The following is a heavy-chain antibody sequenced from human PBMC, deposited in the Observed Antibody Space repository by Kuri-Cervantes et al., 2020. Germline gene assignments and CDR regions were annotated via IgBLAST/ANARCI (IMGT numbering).Heavy chain of an antibody. CDR2: VSWNGSRT. CDR3: AKRNDYGDYGDHYYYYYGMDV. Sequence: GESLKISCAASGFTFSNSDMNWVRQAPGKGLEWVSGVSWNGSRTHYADSVKGRFTISRDNSKNTLYLQMNSLRAEDTAVYYCAKRNDYGDYGDHYYYYYGMDVWGQGTTVTVSS. D-gene: IGHD4-17*01. V-gene: IGHV3-19*01. J-gene: IGHJ6*02. CDR1: GFTFSNSD.